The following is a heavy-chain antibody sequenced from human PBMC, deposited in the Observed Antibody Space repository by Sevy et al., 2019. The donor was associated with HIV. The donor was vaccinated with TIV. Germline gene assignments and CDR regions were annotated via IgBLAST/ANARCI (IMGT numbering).Heavy chain of an antibody. J-gene: IGHJ4*02. CDR1: GFTFSKYP. V-gene: IGHV3-21*01. D-gene: IGHD2-2*01. Sequence: GGSLRLSCVVSGFTFSKYPMNWVRQAPGKGLEWVSSISSSSNYIYYGDSVKGRFTISRDNAKNYLYLQMNSLRADDTAVYYCARDGGCSSAACLLYFDYWGQGTLVTVSS. CDR2: ISSSSNYI. CDR3: ARDGGCSSAACLLYFDY.